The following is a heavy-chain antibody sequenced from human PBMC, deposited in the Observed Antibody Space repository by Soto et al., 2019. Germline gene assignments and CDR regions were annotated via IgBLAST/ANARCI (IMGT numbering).Heavy chain of an antibody. CDR1: GYAFTNYG. V-gene: IGHV1-18*04. Sequence: QVHLVQSGAEVKKPGASVKVSCKASGYAFTNYGITWVRQAPGRGLEWLGWINTYNGNTNYAQNFQGRVTMTTDTSTTTDFMELRSLTSDDTAVYYCAKDLIGWNDEADYAFDIWGQGTKVTVSS. J-gene: IGHJ3*02. D-gene: IGHD1-1*01. CDR2: INTYNGNT. CDR3: AKDLIGWNDEADYAFDI.